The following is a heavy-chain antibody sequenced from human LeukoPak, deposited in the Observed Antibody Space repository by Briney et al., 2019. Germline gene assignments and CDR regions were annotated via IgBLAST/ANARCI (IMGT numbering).Heavy chain of an antibody. Sequence: ASVKVSCKASGYTFAGYYVHWVRQAPGQGLEWMGWIKPNSGGTQYAQRFRGRVTMTRDTSITTAYMELTGLRYDDTAVYFCASAESHDYGETWGLGTLVTVSS. V-gene: IGHV1-2*02. CDR2: IKPNSGGT. CDR3: ASAESHDYGET. D-gene: IGHD4-17*01. CDR1: GYTFAGYY. J-gene: IGHJ4*02.